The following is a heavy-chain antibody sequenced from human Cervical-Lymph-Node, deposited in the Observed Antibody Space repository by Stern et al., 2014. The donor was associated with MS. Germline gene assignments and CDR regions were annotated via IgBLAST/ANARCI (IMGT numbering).Heavy chain of an antibody. J-gene: IGHJ4*02. V-gene: IGHV3-30-3*01. CDR1: GFSVSGHS. D-gene: IGHD4-11*01. CDR3: AREDYRNYSPYIDY. CDR2: ISYDGSKK. Sequence: VQLVESGGGVVQPGRSLRLSCAASGFSVSGHSMHWVRQAPGKGLEWVTYISYDGSKKKYAASVRGRFTISRDTSTNTLDLQMNSLRVEDTALYYCAREDYRNYSPYIDYWGQGTRVTVSS.